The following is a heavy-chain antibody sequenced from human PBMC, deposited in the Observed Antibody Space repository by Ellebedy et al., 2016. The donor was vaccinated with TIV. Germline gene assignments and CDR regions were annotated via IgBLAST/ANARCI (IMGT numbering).Heavy chain of an antibody. Sequence: SETLSLXXTVSGGSISSYYWSWIRQPPGKGLEWIGYIYYSGSTNYNPSLKSRVTISVDTSKNQFSLKLSSVTAADTAVYYCARVRVVDIVATIRNISAAYYYYGMDVWGQGTTVTVSS. V-gene: IGHV4-59*01. CDR1: GGSISSYY. D-gene: IGHD5-12*01. CDR3: ARVRVVDIVATIRNISAAYYYYGMDV. CDR2: IYYSGST. J-gene: IGHJ6*02.